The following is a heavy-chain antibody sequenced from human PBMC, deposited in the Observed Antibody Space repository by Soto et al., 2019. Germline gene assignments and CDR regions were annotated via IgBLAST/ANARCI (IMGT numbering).Heavy chain of an antibody. J-gene: IGHJ4*02. CDR3: ARDLELYSSRWSTGY. CDR2: IIPILGIA. D-gene: IGHD6-19*01. CDR1: GGTFSSYT. V-gene: IGHV1-69*04. Sequence: SVKVSCEASGGTFSSYTISWVRQAPGQGLEWMGRIIPILGIANYAQKFQGRVTITADKSTSSAYMELSSLRSEDTAVYYCARDLELYSSRWSTGYWGQGTLVTVSS.